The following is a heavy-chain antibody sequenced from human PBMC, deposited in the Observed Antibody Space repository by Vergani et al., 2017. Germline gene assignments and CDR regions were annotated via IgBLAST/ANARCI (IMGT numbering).Heavy chain of an antibody. Sequence: EVQLVESGGGLVQPGRSLRLSCAASGFTFDDYAMHWVRQAPGKGLEWVSVIYSGGSTYYADSVKGRFTISRDNSKNTLYLQMNSLRAEDTAVYYCAKVPPGYDFWSGFDYWGQGTLVTVSS. J-gene: IGHJ4*02. V-gene: IGHV3-23*03. D-gene: IGHD3-3*01. CDR3: AKVPPGYDFWSGFDY. CDR2: IYSGGST. CDR1: GFTFDDYA.